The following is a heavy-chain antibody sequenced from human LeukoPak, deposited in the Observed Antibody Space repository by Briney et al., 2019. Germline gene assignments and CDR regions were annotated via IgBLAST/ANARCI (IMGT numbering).Heavy chain of an antibody. CDR3: ARESGPRTSCYHY. CDR2: IIPIFGTA. CDR1: GGTFSSYA. Sequence: ASVNVSCKASGGTFSSYAISWVRQAPGQGLEWMGGIIPIFGTANYAQKFQGRVTITADESTSTAYMELSSLRSEDTAVYYRARESGPRTSCYHYWGQGTLVTVSS. V-gene: IGHV1-69*13. J-gene: IGHJ4*02. D-gene: IGHD2-2*01.